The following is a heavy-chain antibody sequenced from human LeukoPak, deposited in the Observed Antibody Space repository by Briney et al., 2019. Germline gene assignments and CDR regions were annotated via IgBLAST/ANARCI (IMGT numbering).Heavy chain of an antibody. V-gene: IGHV3-43*02. J-gene: IGHJ4*02. CDR1: GFTFDDYA. Sequence: GGSLRLSCAASGFTFDDYAMHWVRQAPGKGLEWVSLISGDGGSTYYADSVKGRFTISRDNSKNSLYLQMNSLRTEDTDLYYCAKGEELLGFDYWGQGTVVMVSA. CDR3: AKGEELLGFDY. CDR2: ISGDGGST. D-gene: IGHD1-26*01.